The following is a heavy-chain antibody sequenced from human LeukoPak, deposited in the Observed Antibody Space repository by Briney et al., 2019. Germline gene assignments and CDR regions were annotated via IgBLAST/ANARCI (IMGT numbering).Heavy chain of an antibody. CDR3: ARTPNAPPPTLLWFGELFGVKKPQDYYYYMDV. Sequence: ASVKVSCKASGGTFSSYAISWVRQAPGQGLEWMGGIIPIFGTANYAQKFQGRVTITADESTSTAYMELSSLRSDDTAVYYCARTPNAPPPTLLWFGELFGVKKPQDYYYYMDVWGKGTTVTISS. J-gene: IGHJ6*03. CDR1: GGTFSSYA. CDR2: IIPIFGTA. D-gene: IGHD3-10*01. V-gene: IGHV1-69*13.